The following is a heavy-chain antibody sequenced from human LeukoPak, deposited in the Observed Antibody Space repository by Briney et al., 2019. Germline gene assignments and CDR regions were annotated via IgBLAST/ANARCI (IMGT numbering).Heavy chain of an antibody. J-gene: IGHJ4*02. CDR1: RYSISSGYY. V-gene: IGHV4-38-2*02. CDR3: ARPVAGPRFLVDY. D-gene: IGHD6-19*01. CDR2: IYHSGST. Sequence: PWETLSLTCTVSRYSISSGYYWGWIRQPPGKGLEWIGNIYHSGSTYYNPSLKSRVTISIDTSKNQFSLKLSSVTAADTAVYYCARPVAGPRFLVDYWGQGTLVTVSS.